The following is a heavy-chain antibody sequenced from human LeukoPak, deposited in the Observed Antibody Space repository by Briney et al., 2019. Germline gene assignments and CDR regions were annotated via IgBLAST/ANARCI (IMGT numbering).Heavy chain of an antibody. D-gene: IGHD6-6*01. CDR2: ISGSGGST. V-gene: IGHV3-23*01. CDR1: GFTVSSNY. J-gene: IGHJ4*02. Sequence: GGSLRLSCAVSGFTVSSNYMSWVRQAPGKGLEWVSAISGSGGSTYYADSVKGRFTISRDNSKNTLYLQMNSLRAEDTAVYYCARKYGIAARPGGYWGQGTLVTVSS. CDR3: ARKYGIAARPGGY.